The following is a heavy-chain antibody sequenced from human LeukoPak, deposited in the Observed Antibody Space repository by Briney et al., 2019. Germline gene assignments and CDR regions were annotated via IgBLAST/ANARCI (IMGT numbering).Heavy chain of an antibody. Sequence: GGSLRLSCAASGFTFSSYGMHWVPQAPGKGLEWVAVISYDGSNKYYADSVKGRFTISRDNSKNTLYLQMNSLRAEDTAVYYCAKDFFPKTSVYYFDSWGQGTLVTVSS. V-gene: IGHV3-30*18. D-gene: IGHD3-16*01. J-gene: IGHJ4*02. CDR3: AKDFFPKTSVYYFDS. CDR2: ISYDGSNK. CDR1: GFTFSSYG.